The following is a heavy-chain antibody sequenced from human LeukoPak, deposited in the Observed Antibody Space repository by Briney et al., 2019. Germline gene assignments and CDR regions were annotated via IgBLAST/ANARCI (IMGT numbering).Heavy chain of an antibody. CDR3: AKDRSIAAGDDAFDI. D-gene: IGHD6-13*01. CDR1: GFTFSSYG. J-gene: IGHJ3*02. Sequence: GGSLRLSCAVSGFTFSSYGMSWVRQAPGKGLEWVSAISGSGYSAYYADSVKGRFTFSRDNSKNTLYLQMNSLRAEDTAVYYCAKDRSIAAGDDAFDICGQGTMVTVSS. V-gene: IGHV3-23*01. CDR2: ISGSGYSA.